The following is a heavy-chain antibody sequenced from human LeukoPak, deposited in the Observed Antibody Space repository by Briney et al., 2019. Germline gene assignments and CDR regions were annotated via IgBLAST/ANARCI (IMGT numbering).Heavy chain of an antibody. V-gene: IGHV3-7*01. CDR3: ARNIAAQD. CDR2: INQDGSEK. D-gene: IGHD6-6*01. Sequence: GGSLRLSCAASGFTFDSYWITWVRQAPGKGLEWVASINQDGSEKYYVDSVKGRFTISRDNAKDSLYLQMNSLRAEDTAIYYCARNIAAQDWGQGTLITVSS. J-gene: IGHJ4*02. CDR1: GFTFDSYW.